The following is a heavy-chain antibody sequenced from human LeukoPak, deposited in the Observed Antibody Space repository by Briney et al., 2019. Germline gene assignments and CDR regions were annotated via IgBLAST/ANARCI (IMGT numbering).Heavy chain of an antibody. Sequence: GGSRRLSCAASGFTISSNYMTWVRQAPGKGLEWLSVIYSGGDTYYADSVQGRFTISRDNSRNTLYLQMNFLRAEDTAVYYCARRSGEGYFDYWGQGTLVTVSS. CDR2: IYSGGDT. CDR1: GFTISSNY. J-gene: IGHJ4*02. CDR3: ARRSGEGYFDY. D-gene: IGHD1-26*01. V-gene: IGHV3-66*01.